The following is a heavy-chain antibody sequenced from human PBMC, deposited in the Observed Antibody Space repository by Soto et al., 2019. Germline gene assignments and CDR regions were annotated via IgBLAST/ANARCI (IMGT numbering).Heavy chain of an antibody. CDR1: GGTFSSYA. J-gene: IGHJ3*02. CDR2: ITPNLRTA. Sequence: SAKVSCKASGGTFSSYAIIWVLQAPGQGLESIEWITPNLRTANYAQEFQSRVTITADKSTSTAYMELRSLTSEDTAVYSLPPEREESYDSRDIRAFDSTVGEAMVTDSS. D-gene: IGHD3-22*01. CDR3: PPEREESYDSRDIRAFDS. V-gene: IGHV1-69*10.